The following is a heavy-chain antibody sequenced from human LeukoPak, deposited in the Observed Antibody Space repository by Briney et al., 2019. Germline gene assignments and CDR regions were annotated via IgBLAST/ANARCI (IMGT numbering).Heavy chain of an antibody. J-gene: IGHJ4*02. Sequence: TSETLSLTCTVSGGSISSSYYYWGWIRQPPGKGLEWIAEIYHSGSTNYNPSLESRVTISVDKSKNQFSLKLSSVTAADTAVYYCARSLRPTGDWYFDYWGQGTLVTVSS. CDR3: ARSLRPTGDWYFDY. V-gene: IGHV4-39*07. D-gene: IGHD3-16*01. CDR2: IYHSGST. CDR1: GGSISSSYYY.